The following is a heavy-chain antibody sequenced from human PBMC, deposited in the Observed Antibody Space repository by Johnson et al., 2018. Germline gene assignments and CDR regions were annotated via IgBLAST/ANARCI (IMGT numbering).Heavy chain of an antibody. CDR1: GFTFSSYA. Sequence: VQLVQSGGGLVQPGGSLRLSCAASGFTFSSYAMSWVRQAPGKGLEWVSAISGSGGSTYYADSVKGRFTISRANTKNSLYLQMNSLRTEDTAVYYCARDSDSNTWSNDAFDIWGQGTMVTVSS. J-gene: IGHJ3*02. V-gene: IGHV3-23*04. D-gene: IGHD6-13*01. CDR2: ISGSGGST. CDR3: ARDSDSNTWSNDAFDI.